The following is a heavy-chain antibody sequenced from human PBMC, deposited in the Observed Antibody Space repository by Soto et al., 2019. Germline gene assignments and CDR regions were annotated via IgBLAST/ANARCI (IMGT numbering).Heavy chain of an antibody. CDR1: GYTFTSYG. CDR3: ARAGGVAPAAGFTTDHYYYMAV. Sequence: SVKVSCKASGYTFTSYGISWVRQAPGQGLEWMGWISAYSGNTNYAQKLQGRVTMTTDTSTSTAYMELRSLRSDDTAVYYCARAGGVAPAAGFTTDHYYYMAVWGQGTSVTVSS. V-gene: IGHV1-18*01. J-gene: IGHJ6*03. D-gene: IGHD2-2*01. CDR2: ISAYSGNT.